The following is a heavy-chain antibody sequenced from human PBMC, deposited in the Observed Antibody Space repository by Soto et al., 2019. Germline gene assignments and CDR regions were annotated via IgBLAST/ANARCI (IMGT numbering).Heavy chain of an antibody. CDR2: IYYSGST. Sequence: PSETLSLTCTVSGGTISSWYWSWIRQPPGKGLEWIGYIYYSGSTNCNPSLKSRVTISVDTSKNQFSLKLSSVTAADTAVYYYARRYGSAIDYWGQGTLVTVSS. J-gene: IGHJ4*02. V-gene: IGHV4-59*08. CDR1: GGTISSWY. CDR3: ARRYGSAIDY. D-gene: IGHD1-26*01.